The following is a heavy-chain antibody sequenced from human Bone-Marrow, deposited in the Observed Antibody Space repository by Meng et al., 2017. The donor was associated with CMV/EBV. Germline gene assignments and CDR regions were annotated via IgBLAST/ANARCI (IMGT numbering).Heavy chain of an antibody. Sequence: GGSLRLSCAASGFTFSSYEMNWVRQAPGKGLEWVSGITWNSGGIVYADSVKGRFTISRDNARRSLFLQMNGLRAEDTAWYYCAKGGGGGIPAALSYWGQGTLVTVSS. D-gene: IGHD2-2*01. J-gene: IGHJ4*01. CDR2: ITWNSGGI. V-gene: IGHV3-9*01. CDR3: AKGGGGGIPAALSY. CDR1: GFTFSSYE.